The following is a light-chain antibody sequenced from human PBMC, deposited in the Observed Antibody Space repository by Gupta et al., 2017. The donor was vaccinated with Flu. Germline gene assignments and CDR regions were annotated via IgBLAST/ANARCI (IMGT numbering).Light chain of an antibody. V-gene: IGKV1-17*01. CDR3: RQHNYYPRT. CDR1: QDIRSD. J-gene: IGKJ2*02. CDR2: AAS. Sequence: DIQMTQSPSSLSASVGDRVTITCRASQDIRSDLVWYQQKPGKAPKRLIYAASSLQSGVPLRFSGSGSGTEFTLTISSLQPDDFATYYCRQHNYYPRTFGQGTKLEIK.